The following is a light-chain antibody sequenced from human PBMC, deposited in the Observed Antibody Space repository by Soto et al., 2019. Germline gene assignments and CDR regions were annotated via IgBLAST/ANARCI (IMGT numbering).Light chain of an antibody. J-gene: IGKJ5*01. CDR3: QHRTNWPLFT. V-gene: IGKV3-11*01. Sequence: EIVLTQSPATLSLSPGERATLSCRDSKSVSSYLAWYQQKPGHAPRLLIYDASNRASGIPARFSGGGSGTDFTLTISSLEPEDFAIYYCQHRTNWPLFTFGQGTRLEIK. CDR1: KSVSSY. CDR2: DAS.